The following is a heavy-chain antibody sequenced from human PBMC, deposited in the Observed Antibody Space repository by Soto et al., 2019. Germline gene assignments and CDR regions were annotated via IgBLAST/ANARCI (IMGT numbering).Heavy chain of an antibody. CDR2: INPNSGGT. J-gene: IGHJ5*02. CDR3: ARDYSSGWYGWFDP. Sequence: ASVKVSCKASGYTFTGYYMHWVRQAPGQGLEWMGWINPNSGGTNYAQRFQGRVTMTRDTSISTAHMELSRLRSDDTAVYYCARDYSSGWYGWFDPWGQGTLVTSPQ. CDR1: GYTFTGYY. D-gene: IGHD6-19*01. V-gene: IGHV1-2*02.